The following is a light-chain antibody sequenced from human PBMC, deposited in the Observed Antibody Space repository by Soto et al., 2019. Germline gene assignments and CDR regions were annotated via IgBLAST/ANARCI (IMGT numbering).Light chain of an antibody. CDR1: QSISSY. CDR3: QQSYSSPYT. V-gene: IGKV1-39*01. J-gene: IGKJ2*01. Sequence: DIQMTQSPSSLSASVGDRVTITCRASQSISSYLNWYRQNPGKAPKLLIYAASSLESGVPARFSGSGSGTDFTLTISSLQLEDFSTYYCQQSYSSPYTFGRGTKLEIK. CDR2: AAS.